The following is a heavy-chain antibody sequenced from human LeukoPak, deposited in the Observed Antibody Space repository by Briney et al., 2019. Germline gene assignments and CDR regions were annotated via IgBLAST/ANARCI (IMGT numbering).Heavy chain of an antibody. CDR2: INPNSGGT. V-gene: IGHV1-2*02. Sequence: ASVKVSCKASGYTFTGYYMHWVRQAPGQGLEWMGWINPNSGGTNYAQKFQGRVTMTRDTSISTAYMELSRLRSDDTAVYYCARLVVVPAANFVFDYWGQGTLVTVSS. J-gene: IGHJ4*02. D-gene: IGHD2-2*01. CDR3: ARLVVVPAANFVFDY. CDR1: GYTFTGYY.